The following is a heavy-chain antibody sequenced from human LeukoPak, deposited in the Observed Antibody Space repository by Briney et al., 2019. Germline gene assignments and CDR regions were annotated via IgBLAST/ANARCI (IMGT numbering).Heavy chain of an antibody. V-gene: IGHV1-18*01. D-gene: IGHD3-22*01. J-gene: IGHJ5*02. CDR2: ISAYNGNT. CDR1: GGTFSSYA. Sequence: ASVKVSCKASGGTFSSYAISWVRQAPGQGLEWMGWISAYNGNTNYAQKLQGRVTMTTDTSTSTAYMELRSLRSDDTAVYYCARGVYYYDSSGTNWFDPWGQGTLVTVSS. CDR3: ARGVYYYDSSGTNWFDP.